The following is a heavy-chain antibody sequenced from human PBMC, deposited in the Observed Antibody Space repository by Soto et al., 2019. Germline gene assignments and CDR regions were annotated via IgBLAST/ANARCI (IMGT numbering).Heavy chain of an antibody. CDR3: GALLAGG. V-gene: IGHV4-30-4*01. J-gene: IGHJ4*02. CDR1: GASVTSGDFY. D-gene: IGHD3-10*01. CDR2: IYYNETA. Sequence: QVQLQEPGPRLVSPSETLSLTCTVSGASVTSGDFYWSWIRQPPGKSLEWIGYIYYNETAYHTPSLKSRTAISVDTSKNHFTLTLTSVTAADTAIYYCGALLAGGWGQGSLVTVSS.